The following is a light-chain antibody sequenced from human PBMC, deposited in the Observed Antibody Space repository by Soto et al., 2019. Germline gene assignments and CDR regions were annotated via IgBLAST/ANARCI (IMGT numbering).Light chain of an antibody. Sequence: EIVLTQSPATLSLSPGERATLSCRASQSVSSYLAWYQQKPGQPPRLLIYDASNRATGIPARFSGSGSGTDFTLTISSLDPEDVAVYYCQQRSNWPTFGGGTKVEI. CDR1: QSVSSY. V-gene: IGKV3-11*01. J-gene: IGKJ4*01. CDR3: QQRSNWPT. CDR2: DAS.